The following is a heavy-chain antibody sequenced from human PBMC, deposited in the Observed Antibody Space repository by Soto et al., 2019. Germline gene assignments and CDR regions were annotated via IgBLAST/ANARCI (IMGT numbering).Heavy chain of an antibody. D-gene: IGHD3-3*01. CDR3: TTGSYEGF. J-gene: IGHJ4*02. V-gene: IGHV3-15*07. CDR1: GFSFSSAW. Sequence: EVQLVESGGGLVKPGESLRLSCTASGFSFSSAWMNWVRQAPGKGLEWVGRIKTQSEGASTQYPAPVKGRFSISRDDSKILLSLQLTSLKIEDTGVYYCTTGSYEGFWGQGTLVTVSS. CDR2: IKTQSEGAST.